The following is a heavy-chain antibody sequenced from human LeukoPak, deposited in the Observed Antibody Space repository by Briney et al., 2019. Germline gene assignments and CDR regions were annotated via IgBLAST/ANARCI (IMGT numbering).Heavy chain of an antibody. CDR2: IYYSGST. J-gene: IGHJ6*03. CDR1: GGPISRYL. Sequence: PSETLSLTCTVSGGPISRYLGSWIRQPPGKGLEWIGYIYYSGSTNYNPSLKSRVTISVDTSKNQFSLKLSSVTAADTAVYCCARAITIFGVDTAYYYYYMDVWGKGTTVTVSS. CDR3: ARAITIFGVDTAYYYYYMDV. D-gene: IGHD3-3*01. V-gene: IGHV4-59*01.